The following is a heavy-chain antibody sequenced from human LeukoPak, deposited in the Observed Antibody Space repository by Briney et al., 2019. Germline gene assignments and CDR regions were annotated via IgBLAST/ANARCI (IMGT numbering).Heavy chain of an antibody. Sequence: SETLSLTCAVSGGSISSSNWWNWVRQPPGKGLEWIGEIYHREKTNYNPSLKSRVTISVDKSKNQFSLKLSSVTAADTAVYYCARGVDTALLPYYYYFMDVWGKGTTVTVSS. CDR2: IYHREKT. J-gene: IGHJ6*03. CDR1: GGSISSSNW. CDR3: ARGVDTALLPYYYYFMDV. V-gene: IGHV4-4*02. D-gene: IGHD5-18*01.